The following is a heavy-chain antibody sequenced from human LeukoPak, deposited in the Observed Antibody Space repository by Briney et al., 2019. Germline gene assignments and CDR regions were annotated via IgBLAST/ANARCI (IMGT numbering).Heavy chain of an antibody. CDR3: ARDGPQCSSTSCYYDD. CDR1: GYTFSSYG. V-gene: IGHV1-18*04. J-gene: IGHJ4*02. CDR2: ISPYDGTT. Sequence: ASVKVSCKASGYTFSSYGITWVRQAPGQGLEWMGWISPYDGTTNYAQNLQGRVTMTTDTSTSTAYLELGSLGSADTAVYCCARDGPQCSSTSCYYDDWGQGTLVTVSS. D-gene: IGHD2-2*01.